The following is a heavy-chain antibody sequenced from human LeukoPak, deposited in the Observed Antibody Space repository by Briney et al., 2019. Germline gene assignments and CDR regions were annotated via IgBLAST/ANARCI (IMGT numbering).Heavy chain of an antibody. D-gene: IGHD3-10*01. CDR1: GGSISSYY. J-gene: IGHJ4*02. CDR2: IYYSGST. V-gene: IGHV4-59*01. Sequence: SETLSLTCTVSGGSISSYYWSWIRQPPGKGLEWIGYIYYSGSTNYNPSLKSRVTISVDTSKNQFSLKLSSVTAADTAVYYCARGNSRLLWFGETPYYFDYWGQGTLVTVSS. CDR3: ARGNSRLLWFGETPYYFDY.